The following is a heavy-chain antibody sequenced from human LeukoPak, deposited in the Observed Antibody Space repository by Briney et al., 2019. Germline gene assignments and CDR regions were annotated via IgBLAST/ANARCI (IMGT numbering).Heavy chain of an antibody. D-gene: IGHD6-19*01. CDR2: GDYSGGT. CDR1: GDSFSSVTDY. V-gene: IGHV4-39*07. J-gene: IGHJ4*02. Sequence: SETLSLTCTVSGDSFSSVTDYWAWIRQPLGKGLEGIASGDYSGGTYYNPSLESRVAISADMSKNQFSLKLTSVTGADTAVYYCAGERGEEYSSGWYKRNYFDNWGQGIRVTVSS. CDR3: AGERGEEYSSGWYKRNYFDN.